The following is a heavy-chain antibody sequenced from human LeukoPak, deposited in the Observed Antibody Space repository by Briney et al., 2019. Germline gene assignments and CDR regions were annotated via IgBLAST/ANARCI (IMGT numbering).Heavy chain of an antibody. D-gene: IGHD5/OR15-5a*01. CDR3: ARDVSYHFHY. J-gene: IGHJ4*02. V-gene: IGHV3-30*04. Sequence: PGGSLRLSCAASGFTFSSNTMHWVRQAPGKGLEWVAVISYDGTYKFYADSVKGRFTISRDNSENTLSLQMNTLRTEDTAVCYCARDVSYHFHYWGQGTLVTVSS. CDR1: GFTFSSNT. CDR2: ISYDGTYK.